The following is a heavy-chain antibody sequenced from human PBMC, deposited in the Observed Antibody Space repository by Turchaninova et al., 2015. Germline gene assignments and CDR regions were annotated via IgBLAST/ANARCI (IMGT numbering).Heavy chain of an antibody. CDR3: AKMGGYCSGGTCFDWYFDF. V-gene: IGHV3-30*02. D-gene: IGHD2-15*01. CDR1: GFTFSTYG. Sequence: QVQLVESGGGVVQPGGSLRLSCAASGFTFSTYGMNWVRQAPGKGLEWVAFIRLHGRIEYNADSGKGRFTISRDNSKNTLYRQMNSRRAEDTVVYYWAKMGGYCSGGTCFDWYFDFWGRGTLVTVSS. CDR2: IRLHGRIE. J-gene: IGHJ2*01.